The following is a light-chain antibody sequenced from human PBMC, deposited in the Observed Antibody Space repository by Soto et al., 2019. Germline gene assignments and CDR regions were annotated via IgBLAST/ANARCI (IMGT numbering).Light chain of an antibody. CDR3: QQRSNWPPVMYT. CDR2: DAS. V-gene: IGKV3-11*01. J-gene: IGKJ2*01. CDR1: QSVSSY. Sequence: EIVLTQSPATLSLSPGERATLSCRASQSVSSYLAWYQQKPGQAPRLLIYDASTRATGIPARFSGSGSGTDFTLTISSLEPEDFAVYYCQQRSNWPPVMYTFGQGTKLEIK.